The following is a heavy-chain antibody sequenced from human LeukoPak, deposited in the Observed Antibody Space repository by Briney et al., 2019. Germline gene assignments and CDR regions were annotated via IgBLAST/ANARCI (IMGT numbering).Heavy chain of an antibody. V-gene: IGHV1-69*05. J-gene: IGHJ4*02. D-gene: IGHD3-22*01. CDR2: ITPIFGTA. Sequence: SVKVSCKASGGTFSSYAISWVRQAPGQGLEWMGGITPIFGTANYAQKFQGRVTITTDESTSTAYMELSSLRSEDTAVYYCARGFEDYYDSSGYPLDYWGQGTLVTVSS. CDR1: GGTFSSYA. CDR3: ARGFEDYYDSSGYPLDY.